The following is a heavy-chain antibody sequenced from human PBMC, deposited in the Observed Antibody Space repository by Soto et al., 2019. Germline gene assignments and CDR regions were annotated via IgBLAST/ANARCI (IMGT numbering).Heavy chain of an antibody. V-gene: IGHV1-18*04. Sequence: QVQLVQSGGEVKKPGASVKVSCKASGYTFTSYSITWVRQAPGQGLEWMGWISAYNGNTNYAQKFQGRVTMTTDTSTGTAYLGLRSLTSADTAMYYCARIFTGVNALDIWGQGTMVTVSS. CDR3: ARIFTGVNALDI. CDR1: GYTFTSYS. D-gene: IGHD2-8*02. J-gene: IGHJ3*02. CDR2: ISAYNGNT.